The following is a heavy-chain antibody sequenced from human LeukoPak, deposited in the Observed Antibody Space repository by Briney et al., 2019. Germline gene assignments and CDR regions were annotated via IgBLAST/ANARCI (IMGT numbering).Heavy chain of an antibody. Sequence: GASVKVSCKASGHTLTVHYIHWVRQGPGQGLEWMGWISAYNGNTNYAQKLQGRVTMTTDTSTSTAYMELSSLRSEDTAVYYCARGQDYSVLWFGELPFLDYWGQGTLVTVSS. D-gene: IGHD3-10*01. CDR2: ISAYNGNT. V-gene: IGHV1-18*04. CDR1: GHTLTVHY. CDR3: ARGQDYSVLWFGELPFLDY. J-gene: IGHJ4*02.